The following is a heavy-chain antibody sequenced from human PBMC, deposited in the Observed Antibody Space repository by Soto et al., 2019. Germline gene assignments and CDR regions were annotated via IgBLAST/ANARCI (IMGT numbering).Heavy chain of an antibody. Sequence: GGSLRLSCAASGFTFDDYAMHWVRQAPGKGLEWVSGISWNSGSIGYADSVKGRFTISRDNAKNSLYLQMNSLRAEDTALYYCAKDMRRMIAVAPSDIWGQGTMVTVSS. J-gene: IGHJ3*02. V-gene: IGHV3-9*01. CDR1: GFTFDDYA. CDR2: ISWNSGSI. D-gene: IGHD6-19*01. CDR3: AKDMRRMIAVAPSDI.